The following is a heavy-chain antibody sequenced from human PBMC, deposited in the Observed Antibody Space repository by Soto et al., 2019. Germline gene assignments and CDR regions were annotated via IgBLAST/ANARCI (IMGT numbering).Heavy chain of an antibody. Sequence: SETLSLTCAVSGGSISSGGYSWSWIRQPPGKGLEWIGYIYHSGSTYYNPSLKSRVTISVDTSKNQFSLKLSSVTAADTAVYYCARDKGYSYGYMYYYYGMDVWGQGTTVTVSS. CDR1: GGSISSGGYS. CDR2: IYHSGST. D-gene: IGHD5-18*01. CDR3: ARDKGYSYGYMYYYYGMDV. J-gene: IGHJ6*02. V-gene: IGHV4-30-2*01.